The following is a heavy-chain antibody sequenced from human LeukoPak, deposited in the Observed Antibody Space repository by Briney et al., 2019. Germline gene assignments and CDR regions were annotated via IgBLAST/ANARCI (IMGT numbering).Heavy chain of an antibody. Sequence: PSQTLSLTCTVSGGSISSSSYYWGWIRRPPGKGLEWIGSIYYSGSTYYSPSLKSRVTLSVDTSKNQFSLKLSSVTVADTAVYYCARRSVGDSGYDAFDIWGQGTMVTVSS. V-gene: IGHV4-39*01. J-gene: IGHJ3*02. CDR2: IYYSGST. CDR3: ARRSVGDSGYDAFDI. D-gene: IGHD2-21*02. CDR1: GGSISSSSYY.